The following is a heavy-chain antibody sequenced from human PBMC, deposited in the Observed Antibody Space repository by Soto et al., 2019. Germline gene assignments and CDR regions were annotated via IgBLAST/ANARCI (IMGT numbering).Heavy chain of an antibody. CDR2: ISGGGGTT. V-gene: IGHV3-23*01. Sequence: EVQLLESGGDLVQPGGSLRLSCAASGFSFSSYGMSWVRQAPGKGLEWVSSISGGGGTTYYADSVKGRFTISRDNSKNSLYLPMISLKVEDTAVYYCAKTSPVSTYYFDYWGQGTLVNVSS. CDR1: GFSFSSYG. CDR3: AKTSPVSTYYFDY. J-gene: IGHJ4*02.